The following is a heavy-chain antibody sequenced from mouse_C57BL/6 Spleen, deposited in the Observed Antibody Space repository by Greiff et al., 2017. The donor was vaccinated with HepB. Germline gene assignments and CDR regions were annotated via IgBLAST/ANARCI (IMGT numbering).Heavy chain of an antibody. CDR3: ARGGTWFAY. CDR1: GYAFSSSW. CDR2: IYPGDGDT. J-gene: IGHJ3*01. V-gene: IGHV1-82*01. Sequence: QVQLKESGPELVKPGASVKISCKASGYAFSSSWMNWVKQRPGKGLEWIGRIYPGDGDTNYNGKFKGKATLTADKSSSTAYMQLSSLTSEDSAVYFCARGGTWFAYWGQGTLVTVSA.